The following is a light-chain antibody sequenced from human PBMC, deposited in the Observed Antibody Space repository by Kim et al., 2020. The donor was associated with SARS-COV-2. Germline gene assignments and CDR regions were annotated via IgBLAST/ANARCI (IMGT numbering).Light chain of an antibody. CDR2: GAS. J-gene: IGKJ1*01. CDR3: QQYGRGKT. CDR1: QIVGSNY. Sequence: DIVLTQSPGTLSLSPGERATLSCRASQIVGSNYLAWYQQKPGQAPRLLIYGASSRAAGIPDRFSGSGSGTDFTLTIRRLEPEDFAVYFYQQYGRGKTFGQGTKVDIK. V-gene: IGKV3-20*01.